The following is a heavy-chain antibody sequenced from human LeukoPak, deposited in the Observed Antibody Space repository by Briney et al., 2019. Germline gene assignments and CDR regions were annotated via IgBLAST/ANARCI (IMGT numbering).Heavy chain of an antibody. Sequence: SETLSLTCAVYGGSFSGYYWSWIRQPPGKGLEWIGEINHSGSTSYNPSLKSRVTISVDTSKNQFSLKLSSVTAADTAVYYCARAVEGITMVRGVPRLFDYWGQGTLVTVSS. CDR2: INHSGST. D-gene: IGHD3-10*01. CDR1: GGSFSGYY. V-gene: IGHV4-34*01. CDR3: ARAVEGITMVRGVPRLFDY. J-gene: IGHJ4*02.